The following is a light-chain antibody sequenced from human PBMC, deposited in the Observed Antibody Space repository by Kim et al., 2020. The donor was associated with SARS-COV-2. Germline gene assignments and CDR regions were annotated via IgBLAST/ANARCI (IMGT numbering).Light chain of an antibody. Sequence: SVKLTCTLSTGYSPYAIAWPQQQPEKGSQYMTHFKGDGGHVKGDGIPARFSGFISGAERYLIISSLQTEDEAEYACQTWGTAKVIFGGGTQLTVL. CDR3: QTWGTAKVI. CDR2: FKGDGGH. CDR1: TGYSPYA. J-gene: IGLJ2*01. V-gene: IGLV4-69*01.